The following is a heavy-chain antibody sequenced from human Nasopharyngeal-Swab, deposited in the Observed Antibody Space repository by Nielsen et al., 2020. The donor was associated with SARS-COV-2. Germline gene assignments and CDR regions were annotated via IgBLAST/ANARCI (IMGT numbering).Heavy chain of an antibody. CDR3: ATHNDYRFEN. CDR2: ISTSSSYL. V-gene: IGHV3-21*04. J-gene: IGHJ4*02. Sequence: GESLKISCAASGFTLSSNSMNWVRQAPGKGLEWVSSISTSSSYLYYADSVKGRFTISRDNPKNSLYLQMNSLRAEDTAVYYCATHNDYRFENWGPGTLVTVSS. D-gene: IGHD4-11*01. CDR1: GFTLSSNS.